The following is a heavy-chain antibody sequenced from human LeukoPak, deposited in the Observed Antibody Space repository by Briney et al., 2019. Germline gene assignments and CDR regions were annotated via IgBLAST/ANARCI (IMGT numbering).Heavy chain of an antibody. Sequence: PSETLSLTCTVSGGSISSSSYYWGWIRQPPGKGREWIGSIYYSGSTYYNPSLKSRVTISVDTSKNQFSLKLSSVTAADTAVYYCARVTLTAGCWFDPWGQGTLVTVSS. CDR3: ARVTLTAGCWFDP. J-gene: IGHJ5*02. CDR1: GGSISSSSYY. V-gene: IGHV4-39*07. D-gene: IGHD2-8*01. CDR2: IYYSGST.